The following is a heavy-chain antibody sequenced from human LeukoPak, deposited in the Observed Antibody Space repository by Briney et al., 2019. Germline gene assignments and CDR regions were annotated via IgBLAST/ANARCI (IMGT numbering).Heavy chain of an antibody. Sequence: GASVTVSCKASGGTLNNYAISWVRQAPGQGLEWMGRIMPIFDTTNYAQKLQGRLTITADKSTTTAYMELNSLRSEDTAVYYCARDLADIATIGKFYYYYMDVWGKGTTVTVSS. V-gene: IGHV1-69*06. D-gene: IGHD5-24*01. CDR2: IMPIFDTT. CDR3: ARDLADIATIGKFYYYYMDV. CDR1: GGTLNNYA. J-gene: IGHJ6*03.